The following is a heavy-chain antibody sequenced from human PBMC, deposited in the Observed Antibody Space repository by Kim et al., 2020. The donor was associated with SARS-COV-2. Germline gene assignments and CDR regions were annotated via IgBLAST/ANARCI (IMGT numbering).Heavy chain of an antibody. CDR3: AKRNYMDV. Sequence: GSLRLSCVTSGFIFSDSGMNWVRQAPGKGLERVAVIGGRGVITYYADSVKGRFTVSRDNSKNTVYLQMNSLRAEDTAVYYCAKRNYMDVWGKGTTVTVS. CDR2: IGGRGVIT. CDR1: GFIFSDSG. J-gene: IGHJ6*03. V-gene: IGHV3-23*01.